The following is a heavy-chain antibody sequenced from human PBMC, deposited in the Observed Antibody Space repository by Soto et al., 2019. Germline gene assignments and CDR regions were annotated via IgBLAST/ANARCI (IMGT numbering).Heavy chain of an antibody. J-gene: IGHJ4*02. CDR1: GFSLNTSGVG. D-gene: IGHD4-4*01. Sequence: QITLKESGPALVKPTQTLTLTCTISGFSLNTSGVGVGWIRQPPGKALEWLALIYWSEEKRYSPSLKTRLTIPKDTSKNQVVLTMTNMDPVDTATYYCARRPPYTNYLDYWGQGTLVTVSS. V-gene: IGHV2-5*01. CDR3: ARRPPYTNYLDY. CDR2: IYWSEEK.